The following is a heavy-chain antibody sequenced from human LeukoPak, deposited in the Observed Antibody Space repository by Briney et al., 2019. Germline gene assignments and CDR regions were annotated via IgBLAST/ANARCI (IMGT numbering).Heavy chain of an antibody. J-gene: IGHJ6*02. V-gene: IGHV3-7*03. D-gene: IGHD5-24*01. CDR2: IKQDGSEK. CDR1: GFTFSSYW. Sequence: GGSLRLSCAASGFTFSSYWMSWVRQAPGKGLEWVANIKQDGSEKYYVDSVKGRFTISRDNAKNSLYLQMNSLRAEDTAVYYCAREVEMATILYYYYYYGMDVWGQGTTVTVSS. CDR3: AREVEMATILYYYYYYGMDV.